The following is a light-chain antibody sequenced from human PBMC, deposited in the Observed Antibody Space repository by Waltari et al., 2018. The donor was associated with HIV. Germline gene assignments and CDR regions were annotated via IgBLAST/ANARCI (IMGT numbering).Light chain of an antibody. Sequence: EIVLTQSQGTLSLSPRERATLSCRASQSVSSASLAWYQQKPGQAPRLLSFGASSRAPGIPDRFSGSGAVTDFILTISRLEPEDCAVYYCQQYAASPLTFGGGTRVEIK. CDR2: GAS. V-gene: IGKV3-20*01. CDR1: QSVSSAS. J-gene: IGKJ4*01. CDR3: QQYAASPLT.